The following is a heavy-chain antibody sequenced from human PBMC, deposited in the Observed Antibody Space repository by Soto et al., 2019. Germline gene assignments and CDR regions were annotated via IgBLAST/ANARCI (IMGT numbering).Heavy chain of an antibody. CDR2: IYPGDSDT. V-gene: IGHV5-51*01. D-gene: IGHD2-2*01. CDR1: GYSFTSNW. Sequence: PGESLKISCKGSGYSFTSNWIGWVRQMPWKGLEWMGIIYPGDSDTRYSPSFQGQVTISADKSISTAYLQWSSLKASDTAMYYCARAGAYQLRNHGFDYWGQGTLVTVSS. J-gene: IGHJ4*02. CDR3: ARAGAYQLRNHGFDY.